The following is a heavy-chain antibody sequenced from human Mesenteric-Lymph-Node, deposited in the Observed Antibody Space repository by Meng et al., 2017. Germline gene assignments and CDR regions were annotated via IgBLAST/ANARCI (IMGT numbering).Heavy chain of an antibody. CDR3: ARKRGWYLQTYFDY. J-gene: IGHJ4*02. CDR2: IYYSGST. CDR1: GGSISSGDYY. V-gene: IGHV4-30-4*01. D-gene: IGHD6-19*01. Sequence: HVALQESGPGLVKPSQTLSLTCTVSGGSISSGDYYWSWIRQPPGKGLEWIGYIYYSGSTYYNPSLKSRVTISVDTSKNQFSLKLSSVTAADTAVYYCARKRGWYLQTYFDYWGQGTLVTVSS.